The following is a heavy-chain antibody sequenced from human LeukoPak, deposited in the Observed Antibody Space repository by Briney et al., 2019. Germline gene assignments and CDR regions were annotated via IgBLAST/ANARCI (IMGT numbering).Heavy chain of an antibody. J-gene: IGHJ4*02. CDR3: ARENYFDY. CDR1: GGSIRSYY. V-gene: IGHV4-59*01. CDR2: IYYSGST. Sequence: SETLSLTCTVSGGSIRSYYWGWIRQPPGKGLEWIGYIYYSGSTNYNPSLKRRVTISVDTSKNQFSLKLSSVTAAGTAVYYCARENYFDYWGQGTLVIVSS.